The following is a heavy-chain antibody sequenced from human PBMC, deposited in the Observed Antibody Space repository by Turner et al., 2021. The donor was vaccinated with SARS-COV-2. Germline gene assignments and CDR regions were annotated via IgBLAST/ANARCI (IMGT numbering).Heavy chain of an antibody. CDR3: TTEGLY. CDR1: GFTFSKAW. J-gene: IGHJ4*02. CDR2: IKPKTDGGAI. Sequence: EVQLVESGGGLVKPGGSLRLSCAASGFTFSKAWMSWVRQAPGKGLEWVGRIKPKTDGGAIDYAAPVKGRFTISRDDSKNTLSLGINSLKTADPAVYYCTTEGLYWGQGTLVTVSS. V-gene: IGHV3-15*01.